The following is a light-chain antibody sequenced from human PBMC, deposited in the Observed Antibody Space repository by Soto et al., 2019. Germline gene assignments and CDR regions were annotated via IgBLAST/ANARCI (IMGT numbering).Light chain of an antibody. CDR1: SSDVGGYNY. CDR3: CSYAGSYTHV. CDR2: DVS. Sequence: QSALTQPRSVSGPPGQSVTISCTGTSSDVGGYNYVSWYQQHPGKVPKLMIYDVSKRPSGVPDRFSGSKSGNTASLTISGLQAEDEADYYCCSYAGSYTHVFGSGTKVTVL. J-gene: IGLJ1*01. V-gene: IGLV2-11*01.